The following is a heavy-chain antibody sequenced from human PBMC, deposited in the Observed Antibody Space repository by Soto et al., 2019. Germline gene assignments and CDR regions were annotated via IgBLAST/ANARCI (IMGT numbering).Heavy chain of an antibody. CDR1: GFTFGTTD. J-gene: IGHJ5*02. D-gene: IGHD3-10*01. Sequence: QLLQSGGGVVQPGGSLTLSCAASGFTFGTTDMSWVRQAPGEGLEWVSTIDGSGGITYYADSVKGRFTISRDNSRNTVYLQMNRLRGDDTALYYCVKNSGWFNTWGQGALVTVSS. CDR2: IDGSGGIT. CDR3: VKNSGWFNT. V-gene: IGHV3-23*01.